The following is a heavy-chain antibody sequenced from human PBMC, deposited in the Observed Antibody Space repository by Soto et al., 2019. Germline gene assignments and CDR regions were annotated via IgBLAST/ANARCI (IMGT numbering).Heavy chain of an antibody. V-gene: IGHV1-46*01. CDR1: TYTFTTYY. J-gene: IGHJ4*02. Sequence: QVQLVQSGAEVKKPGASVRLSCKTSTYTFTTYYMHWVRQAPGHGLEWMGIINHGSGGTTYAQKFQDRVTMTRDTYTSTVYIDRNSLRCDDTAVYYCATEFGVHSRRAYYFGYWGQGTLVTVSS. D-gene: IGHD3-10*01. CDR2: INHGSGGT. CDR3: ATEFGVHSRRAYYFGY.